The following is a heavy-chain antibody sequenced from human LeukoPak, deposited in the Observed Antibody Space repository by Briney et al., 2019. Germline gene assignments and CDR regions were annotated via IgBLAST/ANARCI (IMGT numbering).Heavy chain of an antibody. CDR2: ISGSGGST. J-gene: IGHJ4*02. D-gene: IGHD3-22*01. CDR3: AKDLVGYYDSSGLIDY. CDR1: GFTFSSYA. Sequence: QSGGSLRLSCAASGFTFSSYAMGWVRQAPGKGLEWVSAISGSGGSTYYADSVKGRFTISRDNSKNTLYLQMNSLRAEDTAVYYCAKDLVGYYDSSGLIDYWGQGTLVTVSS. V-gene: IGHV3-23*01.